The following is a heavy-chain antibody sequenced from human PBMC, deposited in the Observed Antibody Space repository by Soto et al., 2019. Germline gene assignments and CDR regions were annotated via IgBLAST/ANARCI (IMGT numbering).Heavy chain of an antibody. V-gene: IGHV4-59*01. D-gene: IGHD3-9*01. J-gene: IGHJ4*02. Sequence: SETLSVTCTVSGGSISSYYWSWIRQPPGKGLEWIGYIYYSGSTNYNPSLKSRVTISVDTSRNQFSLKLSSVTAADTAVYYCARCMSYDILKADYWGQRTPVTVSS. CDR3: ARCMSYDILKADY. CDR2: IYYSGST. CDR1: GGSISSYY.